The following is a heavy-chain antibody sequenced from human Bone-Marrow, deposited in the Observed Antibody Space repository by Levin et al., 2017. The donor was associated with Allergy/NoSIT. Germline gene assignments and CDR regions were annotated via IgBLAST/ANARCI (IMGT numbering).Heavy chain of an antibody. CDR2: ISYDERNE. V-gene: IGHV3-30*04. CDR3: ARDVVDEYHASGQLDY. Sequence: GESLKISCAASGFSFNSYPLHWVRQAPGKGLEWVAVISYDERNEDYADSVKGRFTISRDNSNNTLFLQMSSLRPEDTAVYYCARDVVDEYHASGQLDYWGQGALVTVSS. D-gene: IGHD5-12*01. J-gene: IGHJ4*02. CDR1: GFSFNSYP.